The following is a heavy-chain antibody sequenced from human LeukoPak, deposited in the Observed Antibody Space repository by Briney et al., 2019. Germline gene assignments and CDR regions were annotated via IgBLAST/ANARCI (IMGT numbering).Heavy chain of an antibody. CDR2: INPNSGGT. CDR3: AKAEGWTPYYMDD. V-gene: IGHV1-2*07. Sequence: GASVKESLTTSGYSFTVYFLHWVRQAPGQGLGWVGWINPNSGGTNYPPKLQGRVTITTDTSISSAYMELNRLRSNDTAMYCCAKAEGWTPYYMDDWGEGTTVTVSS. CDR1: GYSFTVYF. J-gene: IGHJ6*03. D-gene: IGHD2-15*01.